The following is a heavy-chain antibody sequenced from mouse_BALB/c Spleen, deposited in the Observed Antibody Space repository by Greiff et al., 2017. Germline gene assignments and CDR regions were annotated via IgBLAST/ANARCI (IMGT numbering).Heavy chain of an antibody. CDR3: ARGRMITTESFAY. CDR2: ISDGGSYT. CDR1: GFTFSDYY. V-gene: IGHV5-4*02. D-gene: IGHD2-4*01. J-gene: IGHJ3*01. Sequence: EVHLVESGGGLVKPGGSLKLSCAASGFTFSDYYMYWVRQTPEKRLEWVATISDGGSYTYYPDSVKGRFTISRDNAKNNLYLQMSSLKSEDTAMYYCARGRMITTESFAYWGQGTLVTVSA.